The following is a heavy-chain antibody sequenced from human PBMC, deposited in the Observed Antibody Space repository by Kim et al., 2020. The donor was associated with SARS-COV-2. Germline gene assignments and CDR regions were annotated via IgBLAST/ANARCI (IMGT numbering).Heavy chain of an antibody. CDR3: ARRVPYYYGSGSYYGWFDP. D-gene: IGHD3-10*01. CDR1: GFTFSSYA. J-gene: IGHJ5*02. Sequence: GGSLRLSCAVSGFTFSSYAMHWVRQAPGKGLEWVAVISYDGSNKYYADSVKGRFTISRDNSKNTLYLQMNSLRAEDTAVYYCARRVPYYYGSGSYYGWFDPWGQGTLVTVSS. V-gene: IGHV3-30*04. CDR2: ISYDGSNK.